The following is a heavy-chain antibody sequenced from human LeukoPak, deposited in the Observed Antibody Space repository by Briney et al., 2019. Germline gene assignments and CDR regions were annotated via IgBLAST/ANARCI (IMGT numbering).Heavy chain of an antibody. CDR1: GMTFSDHW. D-gene: IGHD3-16*01. J-gene: IGHJ1*01. V-gene: IGHV3-74*01. Sequence: GGSLRLSCAASGMTFSDHWMHWVRQVPGKGLVWVSLIKTDGRTTIYADSVKGRFTISRDNGKSALYLQMNSLRAEDTAIYYCTTGPSYGYEWWGQGTVVTVSS. CDR2: IKTDGRTT. CDR3: TTGPSYGYEW.